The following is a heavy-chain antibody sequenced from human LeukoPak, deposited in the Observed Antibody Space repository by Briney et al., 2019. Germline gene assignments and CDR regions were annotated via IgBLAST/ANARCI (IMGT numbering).Heavy chain of an antibody. CDR2: INWNGGST. V-gene: IGHV3-20*04. D-gene: IGHD3-22*01. Sequence: PGGSLRLSCAASGFTFDDYGMSWVRQAPGKGLEWVSGINWNGGSTGYADSVKGRFTISRDNAKNSLYLQMNSLRAEDTALYYCARGPYYDSSGYYWGPGTFDYWGQGTLVTVSS. CDR1: GFTFDDYG. CDR3: ARGPYYDSSGYYWGPGTFDY. J-gene: IGHJ4*02.